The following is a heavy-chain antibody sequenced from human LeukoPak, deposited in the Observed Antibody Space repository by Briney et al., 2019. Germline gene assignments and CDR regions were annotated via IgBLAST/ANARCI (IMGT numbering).Heavy chain of an antibody. CDR1: GFSFSDYY. D-gene: IGHD3-22*01. CDR3: AKDSARYDSSGTSFDY. V-gene: IGHV3-NL1*01. Sequence: GGSLRLSCTASGFSFSDYYMTWVRQSPGTGLEWLTYINTLCTSAYYRDSVKGRFTISRDNSKNTLYLQMNSLRAEDTAVYYCAKDSARYDSSGTSFDYWGQGTLVTVSS. CDR2: INTLCTSA. J-gene: IGHJ4*02.